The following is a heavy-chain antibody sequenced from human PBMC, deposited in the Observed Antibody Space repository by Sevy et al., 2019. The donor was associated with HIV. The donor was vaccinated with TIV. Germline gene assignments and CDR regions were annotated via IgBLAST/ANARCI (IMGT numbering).Heavy chain of an antibody. Sequence: GGSLRLSCAASGFSVSSSYVTWVRQAPGKGLEWVSVISTDGSTYYADSVKGRFTISRDPSKNTLYLQMNNVRVEDTAVYFCAKTPFMDFWNDYYSFYFDFWGQGTLVTVSS. D-gene: IGHD3-3*01. CDR3: AKTPFMDFWNDYYSFYFDF. J-gene: IGHJ4*02. CDR2: ISTDGST. V-gene: IGHV3-53*01. CDR1: GFSVSSSY.